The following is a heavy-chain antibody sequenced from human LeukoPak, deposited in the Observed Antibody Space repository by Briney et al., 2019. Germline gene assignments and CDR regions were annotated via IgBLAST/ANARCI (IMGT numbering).Heavy chain of an antibody. J-gene: IGHJ5*02. D-gene: IGHD2-2*02. CDR2: IKQDGGEK. V-gene: IGHV3-7*01. CDR1: GFTFSNYW. Sequence: GGSLRLSCAASGFTFSNYWMNWVRQAPGKGLEWVANIKQDGGEKSYVDSVKGRFTISRDNAKNSLHLQMNSLRAEDTAVYYCARGVDTPNWFDPWGQGTLVTVSS. CDR3: ARGVDTPNWFDP.